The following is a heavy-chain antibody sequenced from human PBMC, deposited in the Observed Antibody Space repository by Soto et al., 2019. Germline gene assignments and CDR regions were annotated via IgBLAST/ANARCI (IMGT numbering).Heavy chain of an antibody. Sequence: QMQLVQSGGGLVKPGGSLRLSCAASGFSFSDYYMSWIRRAPGKGLEWVSYIGASGSPIYFGDSVKGRFSISRDNTNNSLYLQMNSLRPDDTAVYYCARGTYGMDVWGLGTTVIVSS. CDR3: ARGTYGMDV. CDR1: GFSFSDYY. V-gene: IGHV3-11*01. J-gene: IGHJ6*02. CDR2: IGASGSPI. D-gene: IGHD3-10*01.